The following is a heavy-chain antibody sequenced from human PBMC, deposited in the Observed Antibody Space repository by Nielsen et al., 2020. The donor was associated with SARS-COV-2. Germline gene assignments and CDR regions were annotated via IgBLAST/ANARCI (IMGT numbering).Heavy chain of an antibody. CDR2: ISSSSSTI. Sequence: GESLKISCAASGFTFSSYSMNWVRQAPGKGLEWVSYISSSSSTIYYADSVKGRFTISRDNAKNSLYLQMNSLRAEDTAVYYCARDKPEWLVPGYYYGMDVWGQGTTVTVSS. CDR1: GFTFSSYS. D-gene: IGHD6-19*01. CDR3: ARDKPEWLVPGYYYGMDV. J-gene: IGHJ6*02. V-gene: IGHV3-48*01.